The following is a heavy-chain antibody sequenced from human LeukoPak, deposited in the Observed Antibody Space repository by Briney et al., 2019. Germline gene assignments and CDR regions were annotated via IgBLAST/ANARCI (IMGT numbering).Heavy chain of an antibody. Sequence: GGSLRLSCAASGFTFSSYSMNWVRQAPGKGLEWVSYISSSSSTIYYADSVKGRFTISRDNAKNSLYLQMNSLRAEDTAVYYCARVYCSSTSCYYSGHDAFDIWGQGTMVTVSS. CDR3: ARVYCSSTSCYYSGHDAFDI. J-gene: IGHJ3*02. D-gene: IGHD2-2*01. V-gene: IGHV3-48*04. CDR2: ISSSSSTI. CDR1: GFTFSSYS.